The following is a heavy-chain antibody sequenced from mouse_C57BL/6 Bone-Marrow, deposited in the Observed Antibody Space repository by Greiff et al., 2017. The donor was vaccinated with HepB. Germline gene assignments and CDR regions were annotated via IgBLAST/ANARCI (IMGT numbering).Heavy chain of an antibody. D-gene: IGHD2-3*01. J-gene: IGHJ4*01. CDR2: IWSGGST. CDR1: GFSLTSYG. V-gene: IGHV2-4*01. Sequence: QVQLKESGPGLVQPSQSLSITCTVSGFSLTSYGVHWVRQPPGKGLEWLGVIWSGGSTDYNAAFISRLSISKDNSKSQVFFKMNSLQADDTAIYYCAKNGLFDDGYSYYAMDYWGQGTSVTVSS. CDR3: AKNGLFDDGYSYYAMDY.